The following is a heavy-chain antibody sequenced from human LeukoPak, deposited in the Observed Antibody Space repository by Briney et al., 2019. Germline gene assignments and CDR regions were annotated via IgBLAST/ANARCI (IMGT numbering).Heavy chain of an antibody. Sequence: GGSLRLSCAASGFTFHDYAMHWVRQAPGKGLEWVAVISYDGSDKYYTDSVKGRFTISRDNSKNTLYLQMNSLRTEDTALYYCARGSYWNSWGQGTLVTVSS. J-gene: IGHJ4*02. CDR2: ISYDGSDK. D-gene: IGHD1-26*01. V-gene: IGHV3-30*04. CDR3: ARGSYWNS. CDR1: GFTFHDYA.